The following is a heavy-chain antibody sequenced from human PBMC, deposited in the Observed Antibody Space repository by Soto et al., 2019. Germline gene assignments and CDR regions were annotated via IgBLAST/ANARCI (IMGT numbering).Heavy chain of an antibody. V-gene: IGHV1-69*02. D-gene: IGHD2-21*02. CDR2: IIPILGIA. CDR1: GGTFSSYT. CDR3: ASVHCGGDCYAYNWFDP. J-gene: IGHJ5*02. Sequence: QVQLVQSGAEVKKPGSSVKVSCKASGGTFSSYTISWVRQAPGQGLEWMGRIIPILGIANYAQKFQGRVTITADKSTSTAYRELSSLRSEDTAVYYCASVHCGGDCYAYNWFDPWGQGTLVTVSS.